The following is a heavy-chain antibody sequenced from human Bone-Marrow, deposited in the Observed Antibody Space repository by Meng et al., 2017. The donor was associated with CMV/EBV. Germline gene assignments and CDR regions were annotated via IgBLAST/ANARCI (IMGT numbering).Heavy chain of an antibody. Sequence: SENLSLTCTVSGGSISSYYWSWIRQPPGKGLEWIGYICYSGSTNYNPSLKSRVTISVDTSKNQFSLKLSSVTAADTAVYYCARAMTSIAAATFDPWGQGTLVTVSS. CDR1: GGSISSYY. CDR3: ARAMTSIAAATFDP. J-gene: IGHJ5*02. D-gene: IGHD6-13*01. CDR2: ICYSGST. V-gene: IGHV4-59*01.